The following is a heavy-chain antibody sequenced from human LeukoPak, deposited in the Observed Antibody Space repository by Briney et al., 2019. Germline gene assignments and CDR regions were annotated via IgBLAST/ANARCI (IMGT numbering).Heavy chain of an antibody. D-gene: IGHD3-10*01. CDR3: ARGPYGSGSYIDY. CDR2: IYYTGST. Sequence: SETLSLTCTVSGGSISSYYWSWIRQPPGKGLEWIGYIYYTGSTNYNPSLKSRVTLSVDTSKNQFSLKLSSVTAADTAVYYCARGPYGSGSYIDYWSQGTLVTVSS. J-gene: IGHJ4*02. CDR1: GGSISSYY. V-gene: IGHV4-59*01.